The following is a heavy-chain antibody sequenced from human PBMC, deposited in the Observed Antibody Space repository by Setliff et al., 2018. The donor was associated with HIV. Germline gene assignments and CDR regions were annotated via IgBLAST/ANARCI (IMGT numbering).Heavy chain of an antibody. CDR3: ASARIPTGGTSTSLDY. V-gene: IGHV3-30*01. D-gene: IGHD1-1*01. J-gene: IGHJ4*02. Sequence: PGGSLRLSCAAFGFTVHWVRQAPGKGLEWVSAISSDGISKYYAESVKGRFTISRDNSKNTVYLQMDSLPAEDTAVYYCASARIPTGGTSTSLDYWGQGALVTVPQ. CDR1: GFT. CDR2: ISSDGISK.